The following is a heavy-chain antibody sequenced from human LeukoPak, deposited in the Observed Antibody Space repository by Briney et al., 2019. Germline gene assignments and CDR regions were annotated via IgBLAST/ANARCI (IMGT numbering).Heavy chain of an antibody. CDR2: FYSEEGET. V-gene: IGHV1-24*01. Sequence: GSVKVFWKVFGKTLNEIFIAWVRTASGKRVGVVGGFYSEEGETIYAQKFQGRVTMTEDTSTDTAYMELSSLRSEDTAVFYCVSDPITMIRGVIIEGFDPWGQGTLVTVSS. CDR1: GKTLNEIF. CDR3: VSDPITMIRGVIIEGFDP. D-gene: IGHD3-10*01. J-gene: IGHJ5*02.